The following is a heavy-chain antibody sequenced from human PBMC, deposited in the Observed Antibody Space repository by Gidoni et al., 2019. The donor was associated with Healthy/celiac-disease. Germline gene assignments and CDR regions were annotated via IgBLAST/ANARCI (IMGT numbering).Heavy chain of an antibody. J-gene: IGHJ6*02. CDR2: ISYDGSKK. D-gene: IGHD3-10*01. V-gene: IGHV3-30*18. CDR1: GFTFSSYG. Sequence: QVQLVESGGGVVQPGRSLRLSCAASGFTFSSYGMHWVRQAPGKGLEWVAVISYDGSKKYYADSVKGRFTISRDNSKNTLYLQMNSLRGEDTAVYYCAKGGYYYGSGSPLRGMDVWGQGTTVTVSS. CDR3: AKGGYYYGSGSPLRGMDV.